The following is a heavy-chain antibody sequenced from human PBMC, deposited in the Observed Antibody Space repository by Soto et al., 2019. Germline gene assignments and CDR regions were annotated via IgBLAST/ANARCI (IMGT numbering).Heavy chain of an antibody. V-gene: IGHV4-4*02. CDR2: VSHSGGT. CDR3: AARNFWSGTWTHTRLDY. D-gene: IGHD3-3*01. J-gene: IGHJ4*02. CDR1: GDSINSSHW. Sequence: SETLSLTFAVSGDSINSSHWWIWVRQPPGKGLEWIGQVSHSGGTNYNPSLTSRVTISVDKSKNHFSLKLTSVTAADTAVYYCAARNFWSGTWTHTRLDYWGRGTLVTVSS.